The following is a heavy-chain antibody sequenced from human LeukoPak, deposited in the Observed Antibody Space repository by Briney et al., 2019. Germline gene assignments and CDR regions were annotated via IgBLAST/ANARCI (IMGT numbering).Heavy chain of an antibody. D-gene: IGHD5-24*01. Sequence: ASVKVSCKASGCTFTAYYMHWVRQAPGQGLEWMGRINPNSGDTNYAQKFQGRVTITRDTSISTAYMELSRLRSDDTAMYYCARDKGRDGYTAFDYWGQGTLVTVSS. CDR1: GCTFTAYY. V-gene: IGHV1-2*06. J-gene: IGHJ4*02. CDR2: INPNSGDT. CDR3: ARDKGRDGYTAFDY.